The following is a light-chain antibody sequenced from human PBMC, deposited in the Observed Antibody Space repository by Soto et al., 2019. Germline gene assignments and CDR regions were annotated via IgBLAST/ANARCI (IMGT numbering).Light chain of an antibody. CDR1: QNFRGL. V-gene: IGKV3-11*01. CDR3: RRRNMCPIT. J-gene: IGKJ5*01. Sequence: EVVLTQSPVTLSLSPGERATLSCRASQNFRGLLAWYQQKPGQAPRLLIYDAYNRATGIPPRFSGSGSGTDFTPTISRLEPEDSAVYYCRRRNMCPITFGQGTRLEIK. CDR2: DAY.